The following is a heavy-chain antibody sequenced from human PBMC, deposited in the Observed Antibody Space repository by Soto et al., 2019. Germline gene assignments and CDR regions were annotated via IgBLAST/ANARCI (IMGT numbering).Heavy chain of an antibody. D-gene: IGHD3-10*01. CDR1: GGSISSGGYY. CDR2: IYYSGST. CDR3: AREAPDYYGSGSYLDY. J-gene: IGHJ4*02. V-gene: IGHV4-31*03. Sequence: QVQLQESGPGLVKPSQTLSLTCTVSGGSISSGGYYWSWIRQHPGKGLEWIGYIYYSGSTYYNPSRKSRVTISVDTSKNQCSLKLSSVTAADTAVYYCAREAPDYYGSGSYLDYWGQGTLVTVSS.